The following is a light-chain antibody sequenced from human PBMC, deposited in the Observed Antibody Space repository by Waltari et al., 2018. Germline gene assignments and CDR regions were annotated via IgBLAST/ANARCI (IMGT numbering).Light chain of an antibody. CDR3: QQYNDWPLT. CDR2: GAS. V-gene: IGKV3D-15*01. Sequence: EIVMMQSPATLSVSPGEGATLPCRASQSVRSRLAWYQQKPGQTPRLLIYGASTRATGIPDRFSGSGSETEFTLTISSLQSEDFAVYYCQQYNDWPLTFGGGTKVEIK. J-gene: IGKJ4*01. CDR1: QSVRSR.